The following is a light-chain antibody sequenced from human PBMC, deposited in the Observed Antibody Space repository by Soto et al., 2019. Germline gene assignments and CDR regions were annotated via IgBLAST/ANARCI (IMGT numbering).Light chain of an antibody. CDR3: SSYAGSSISLA. V-gene: IGLV2-8*01. CDR2: GVT. CDR1: SNDVGGFKY. J-gene: IGLJ1*01. Sequence: QSALTQPPSASGSPGQSVTISCTGTSNDVGGFKYVSWYLQHPGKAPKLLIYGVTKRPSGVPDRFSGSKSGNTASLTVSGLQAEDEGDYYCSSYAGSSISLAFGTGTKVTVL.